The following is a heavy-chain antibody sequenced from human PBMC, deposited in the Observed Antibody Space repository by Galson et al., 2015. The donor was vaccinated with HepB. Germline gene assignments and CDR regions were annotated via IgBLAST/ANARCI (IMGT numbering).Heavy chain of an antibody. CDR1: GYTFTGYY. CDR3: ARDLPRIVGKDAFDI. V-gene: IGHV1-2*06. D-gene: IGHD1-26*01. J-gene: IGHJ3*02. Sequence: SVKVSCKASGYTFTGYYMHWVRQAPGQGLEWMGRINPNSGGTNYAQKFQGRVTMTRDTSISTAYMELSRLRSDDTAVYYCARDLPRIVGKDAFDIWGQGTMVTVSS. CDR2: INPNSGGT.